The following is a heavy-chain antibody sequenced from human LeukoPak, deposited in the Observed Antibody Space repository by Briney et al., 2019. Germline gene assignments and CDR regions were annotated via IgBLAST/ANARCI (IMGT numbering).Heavy chain of an antibody. CDR1: GFTFSSYA. Sequence: GGSLRLSCAASGFTFSSYAMSWVRQAPGKGLEWVSAISGSGGSTYYADSVKGRFTLSRDNSKNTLYLQMNSLRAEDTAVYYCAKDRLRYFDWSPDYWGQGTLVTVSS. J-gene: IGHJ4*02. CDR2: ISGSGGST. D-gene: IGHD3-9*01. CDR3: AKDRLRYFDWSPDY. V-gene: IGHV3-23*01.